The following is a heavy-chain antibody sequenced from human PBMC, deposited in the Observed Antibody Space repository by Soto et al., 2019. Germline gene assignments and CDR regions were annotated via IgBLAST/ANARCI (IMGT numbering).Heavy chain of an antibody. CDR3: DSSAYYPV. V-gene: IGHV4-61*01. D-gene: IGHD3-22*01. CDR2: IYHSGST. Sequence: YETLSLPWTVSGGSISRGYYYRSWIRRPPGKGLEWIGYIYHSGSTKYNPSLTTRVTISVDTSKNPFSVKLSSVTAADPAYYYDSSAYYPVWGQGTLVTVSS. J-gene: IGHJ4*02. CDR1: GGSISRGYYY.